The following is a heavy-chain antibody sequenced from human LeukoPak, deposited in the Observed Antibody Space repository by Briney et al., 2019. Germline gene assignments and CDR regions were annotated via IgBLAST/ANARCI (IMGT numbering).Heavy chain of an antibody. V-gene: IGHV3-48*04. D-gene: IGHD3-10*01. Sequence: PGGSLRLFCAASGFTFSSYGMSWVRQAPGKGLEWVSYISSSSSTIYYADTVKGRFTISRDNAKNSLFLQMNSLRAEDTAVYFCARQAFEELIFDYWGQGTLVTVSS. J-gene: IGHJ4*02. CDR1: GFTFSSYG. CDR2: ISSSSSTI. CDR3: ARQAFEELIFDY.